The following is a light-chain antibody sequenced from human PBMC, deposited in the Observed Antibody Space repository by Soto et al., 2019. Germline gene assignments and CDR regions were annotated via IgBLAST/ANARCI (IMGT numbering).Light chain of an antibody. CDR3: QSYESSLSVWV. J-gene: IGLJ3*02. CDR2: GNS. Sequence: QLVLTQPPSVSGAPGQRVTISCTGSSSNIGAGYDVHWYQQLPGTAPKLLIYGNSNRPSGVPDRFSGSKSGTSASLAITGLQAEDEADYYCQSYESSLSVWVFGGGTKLTVL. CDR1: SSNIGAGYD. V-gene: IGLV1-40*01.